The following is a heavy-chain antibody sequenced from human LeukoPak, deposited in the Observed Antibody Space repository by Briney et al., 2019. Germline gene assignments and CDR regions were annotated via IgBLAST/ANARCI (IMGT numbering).Heavy chain of an antibody. CDR1: GASISSYY. V-gene: IGHV4-59*01. CDR2: IYYSGSI. CDR3: ARENPSGYYNRPIDY. Sequence: SETLSLTCTVSGASISSYYWSWIRQPPGKGLEWIGDIYYSGSIKYNPSLKSRVTMTVDTSKNQFSLKLSSVTAADTAIYYCARENPSGYYNRPIDYWGQGTLVTVSS. J-gene: IGHJ4*02. D-gene: IGHD3-22*01.